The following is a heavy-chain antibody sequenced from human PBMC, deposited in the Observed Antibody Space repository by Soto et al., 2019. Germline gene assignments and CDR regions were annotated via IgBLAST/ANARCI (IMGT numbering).Heavy chain of an antibody. D-gene: IGHD4-17*01. CDR3: ARTTVTASYYYMDV. CDR1: GYTFTNYY. CDR2: ITTYNGNT. V-gene: IGHV1-18*01. Sequence: ASVKISSKASGYTFTNYYFTWVRQAPGQGLEWMGWITTYNGNTKYAQKVQGRLTMTTDTSTSTANMELTSLRSDDTAVYYCARTTVTASYYYMDVWGKGTTVTVSS. J-gene: IGHJ6*03.